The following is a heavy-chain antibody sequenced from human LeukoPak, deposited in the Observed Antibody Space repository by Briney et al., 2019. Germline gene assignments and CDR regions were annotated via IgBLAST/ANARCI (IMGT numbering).Heavy chain of an antibody. Sequence: GALRLSCAASGFTFSSYGMHWVRQAPGKGLEWVAVIWYDGSNKYYADSVKGRFTISRDNSKNTLYLQMNSLRAEDTAVYYCAREASRAGGFENWFDPWGQGTLVTVSS. J-gene: IGHJ5*02. D-gene: IGHD1-14*01. V-gene: IGHV3-33*01. CDR1: GFTFSSYG. CDR3: AREASRAGGFENWFDP. CDR2: IWYDGSNK.